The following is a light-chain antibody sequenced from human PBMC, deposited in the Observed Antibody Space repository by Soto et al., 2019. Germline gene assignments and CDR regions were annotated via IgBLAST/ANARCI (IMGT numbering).Light chain of an antibody. J-gene: IGKJ5*01. V-gene: IGKV3D-20*02. CDR3: QQRHNWPIT. Sequence: EIVLTQSPGTLSLSPGERATVSCRASQSVSGSYLAWYQQKPGQAPRLLIYDTSNRATGIPARFSGSGSGTDFTLTISSLEPADFGVYYCQQRHNWPITLGQGTRLEIK. CDR2: DTS. CDR1: QSVSGSY.